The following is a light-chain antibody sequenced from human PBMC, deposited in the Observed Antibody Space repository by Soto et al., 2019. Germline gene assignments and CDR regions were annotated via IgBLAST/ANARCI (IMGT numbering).Light chain of an antibody. V-gene: IGKV3-11*01. J-gene: IGKJ1*01. CDR3: QHRSNWPGT. Sequence: EMVLTQSPGTLSLSPGERATLSCRASQSVFNYLAWYQQKPGQAPRLLIYDASDRATGIPARFTGSGSGTDFTLTISSLEPEDSAVYYCQHRSNWPGTFGQGTKVDIK. CDR1: QSVFNY. CDR2: DAS.